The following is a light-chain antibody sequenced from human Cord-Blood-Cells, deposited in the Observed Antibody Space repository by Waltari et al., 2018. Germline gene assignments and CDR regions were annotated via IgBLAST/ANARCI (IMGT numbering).Light chain of an antibody. CDR2: WAS. Sequence: DIVMTQSPDSLAVSLGDRATINCKPSQSVLYSSNNKNYLAWYQQKPGQPPKLLIYWASTRESGVPDRFSGSGSGTDFTLTISSLQAEDVAVYYCQQYYSTPRTFGQGTKLEIK. V-gene: IGKV4-1*01. J-gene: IGKJ2*02. CDR1: QSVLYSSNNKNY. CDR3: QQYYSTPRT.